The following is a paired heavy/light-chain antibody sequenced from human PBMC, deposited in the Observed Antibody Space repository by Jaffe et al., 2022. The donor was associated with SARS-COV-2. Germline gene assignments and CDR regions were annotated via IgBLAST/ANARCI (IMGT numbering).Heavy chain of an antibody. J-gene: IGHJ4*02. CDR3: GRGGTHVWLIEY. D-gene: IGHD3-16*01. V-gene: IGHV3-33*01. CDR2: TWYDGTKE. CDR1: GFTLSTYG. Sequence: QVQLVESGGGVVQPGRSLRLSCAASGFTLSTYGMHWVRQTPGKGLEWVAVTWYDGTKEYYADSVKGRFTISGDNSKNTLYLQMNSLRAEDTALYYCGRGGTHVWLIEYWGQGTLVTVSS.
Light chain of an antibody. CDR2: DVT. J-gene: IGLJ3*02. V-gene: IGLV2-14*01. Sequence: QSALTQPASVSGSPGQSITISCTGSSSDVGNYNYVSWYQQRPGKVPKLMIYDVTNRPSGISNRFSGSKSGNTASLTISGLQAEDEADYYCTSYTSSNTLVFGGGTKLTVL. CDR3: TSYTSSNTLV. CDR1: SSDVGNYNY.